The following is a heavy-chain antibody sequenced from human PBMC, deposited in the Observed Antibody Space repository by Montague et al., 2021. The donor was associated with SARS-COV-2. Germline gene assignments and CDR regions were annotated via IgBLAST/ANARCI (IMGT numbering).Heavy chain of an antibody. Sequence: SETRSLTCTVSGYSISSGYYWGWIRQPPGRGLEWIGSIYHSGSTYYNPSLKSRGTISVDTSKNQFSLKLSSVTAADTAVYYCARDVRYYDFWSGRAQTSPDYWGQGTLVTVSS. J-gene: IGHJ4*02. D-gene: IGHD3-3*01. CDR3: ARDVRYYDFWSGRAQTSPDY. CDR2: IYHSGST. V-gene: IGHV4-38-2*02. CDR1: GYSISSGYY.